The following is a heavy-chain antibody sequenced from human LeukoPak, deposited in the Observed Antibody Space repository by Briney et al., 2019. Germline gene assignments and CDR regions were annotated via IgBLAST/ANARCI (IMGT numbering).Heavy chain of an antibody. J-gene: IGHJ4*02. CDR3: AKMGGNYYGSGSYLENGYDY. V-gene: IGHV3-23*01. D-gene: IGHD3-10*01. CDR2: ISGSGGST. CDR1: GFTFSSYA. Sequence: GGSLRLSYAASGFTFSSYAMSWVRQAPGKGLEWVSAISGSGGSTYYADSVKGRFTISRDNSKNTLYLQMNSLRAEDTAVYYCAKMGGNYYGSGSYLENGYDYWGQGTLVTVSS.